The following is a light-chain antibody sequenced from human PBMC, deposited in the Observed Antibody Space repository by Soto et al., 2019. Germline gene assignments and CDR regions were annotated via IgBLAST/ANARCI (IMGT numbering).Light chain of an antibody. Sequence: EVMLTHSPGTLSFSPWDRATLSFSSSQTVSSSYLAWYQQKPGQAPRLLIYDASNRATGIPDRFSGSGSGTDFTLTISRLEPEDFAVYYCQKYGSSPINFGQGTRLEIK. CDR1: QTVSSSY. J-gene: IGKJ5*01. CDR3: QKYGSSPIN. V-gene: IGKV3-20*01. CDR2: DAS.